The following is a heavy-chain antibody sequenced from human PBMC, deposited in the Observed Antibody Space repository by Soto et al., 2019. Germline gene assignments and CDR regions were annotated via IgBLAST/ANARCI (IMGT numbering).Heavy chain of an antibody. J-gene: IGHJ6*02. V-gene: IGHV4-59*12. Sequence: SETLSLTCTVSGGSISSYYWSWIRQPPGKGLEWIGYIYYSGSTNYNPSLKSRVTISLDTSKNQFSLKLSSVTAADTAVYYCAASCVGCGGFNYYGMDVWGQGTTVTVSS. CDR2: IYYSGST. CDR1: GGSISSYY. D-gene: IGHD2-21*01. CDR3: AASCVGCGGFNYYGMDV.